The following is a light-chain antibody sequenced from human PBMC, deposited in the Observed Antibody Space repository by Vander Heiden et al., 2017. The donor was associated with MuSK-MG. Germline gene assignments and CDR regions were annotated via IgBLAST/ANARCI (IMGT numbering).Light chain of an antibody. V-gene: IGLV2-8*01. Sequence: QSALSQPTSASGSPGQSVTISCTAATREIFGYNYVCWCQPTPGTAAKTLTYEVTKRASEGPDRFSIFRSGNTASLTVASRQDEDEAYYYFSAEAVNTHVFGSGTKVTVL. CDR2: EVT. J-gene: IGLJ1*01. CDR1: TREIFGYNY. CDR3: SAEAVNTHV.